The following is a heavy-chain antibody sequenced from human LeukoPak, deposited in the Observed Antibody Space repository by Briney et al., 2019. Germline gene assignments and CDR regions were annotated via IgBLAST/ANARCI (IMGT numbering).Heavy chain of an antibody. CDR2: TRDKAHSYTT. V-gene: IGHV3-72*01. Sequence: GGSLRLSCTAPVFTFSDYYMDWVRQAPGKGLEGVGRTRDKAHSYTTEYAASVKGRFNISRDDSKNSLYLQMNSLKTEDTAVYYCARGLNGNDFGDIHWGQGTLVTVSS. J-gene: IGHJ4*02. CDR1: VFTFSDYY. D-gene: IGHD5-12*01. CDR3: ARGLNGNDFGDIH.